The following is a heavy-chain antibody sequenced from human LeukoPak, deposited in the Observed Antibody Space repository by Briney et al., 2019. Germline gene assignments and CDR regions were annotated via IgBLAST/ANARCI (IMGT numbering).Heavy chain of an antibody. J-gene: IGHJ3*02. D-gene: IGHD2/OR15-2a*01. V-gene: IGHV3-7*01. Sequence: GGSLRLSCAASGFTFSSYWMTWVRQAPGKGLEWVGNIKYDGSENYYVASVKGRFTISRDNAKNSLYLQMNSPRAEDTAVYYCGRDNTALDIWGQGTMVTVSS. CDR3: GRDNTALDI. CDR2: IKYDGSEN. CDR1: GFTFSSYW.